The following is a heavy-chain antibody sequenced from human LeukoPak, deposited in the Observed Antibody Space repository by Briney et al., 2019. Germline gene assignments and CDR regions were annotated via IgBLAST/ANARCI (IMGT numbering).Heavy chain of an antibody. CDR1: GGTFSSYP. CDR2: IIPIFGTA. Sequence: SVKVSCKASGGTFSSYPISWVRQAPGQGLEWMGGIIPIFGTANYAQKFQGRVTITADESTSTAYMELSSLRSEDTAVYYCARLTYYYDSSGYPNPYYFDYWGQGTLVTVSS. V-gene: IGHV1-69*13. D-gene: IGHD3-22*01. J-gene: IGHJ4*02. CDR3: ARLTYYYDSSGYPNPYYFDY.